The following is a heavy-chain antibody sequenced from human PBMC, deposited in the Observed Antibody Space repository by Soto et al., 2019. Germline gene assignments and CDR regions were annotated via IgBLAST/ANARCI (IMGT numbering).Heavy chain of an antibody. J-gene: IGHJ3*02. CDR3: SSAVGAIFGVVIRVNYAFDI. V-gene: IGHV1-46*03. D-gene: IGHD3-3*01. CDR1: GYTFTSYY. Sequence: ASVKVSCKASGYTFTSYYMHWVRQAPGQGLEWMGIINPSGGSTSYAQKFQGRVTMTRDTSTCTVYMELSSLRSEDTAVYYCSSAVGAIFGVVIRVNYAFDIWGQGTMVTISS. CDR2: INPSGGST.